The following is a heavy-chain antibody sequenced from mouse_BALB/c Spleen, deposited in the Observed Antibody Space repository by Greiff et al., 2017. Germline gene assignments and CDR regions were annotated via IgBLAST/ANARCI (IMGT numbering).Heavy chain of an antibody. V-gene: IGHV1S137*01. CDR3: ARDDYDGETGAWFAY. D-gene: IGHD2-4*01. CDR2: ISTYYGDA. Sequence: VQLHQSGAELVRPGVSVKISCKGSGYTFTDYAMHWVKQSHAKSLEWIGVISTYYGDASYNQKFKGKATMTVDKSSSTAYMELARLTSDDSAIYYCARDDYDGETGAWFAYWGQGTLVTVSA. J-gene: IGHJ3*01. CDR1: GYTFTDYA.